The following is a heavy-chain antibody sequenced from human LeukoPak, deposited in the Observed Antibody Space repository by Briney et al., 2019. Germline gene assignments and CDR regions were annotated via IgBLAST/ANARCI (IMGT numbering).Heavy chain of an antibody. CDR3: ARDTYSGSYSPEYYFDY. CDR1: GGTFSSYA. CDR2: IIPIFGTA. D-gene: IGHD1-26*01. V-gene: IGHV1-69*13. J-gene: IGHJ4*02. Sequence: ASVKLSCNASGGTFSSYAISWVRQPPGQGLEWVGGIIPIFGTANYAQKFQGRVTITADESTSTAYMELSSLRSKDTAVYYCARDTYSGSYSPEYYFDYWGQGTLVTVSS.